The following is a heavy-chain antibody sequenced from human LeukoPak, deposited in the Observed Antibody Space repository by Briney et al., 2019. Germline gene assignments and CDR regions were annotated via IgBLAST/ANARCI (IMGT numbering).Heavy chain of an antibody. CDR1: GGTFSIYA. D-gene: IGHD3-9*01. CDR3: ARGDAYYDILTGHAFDY. Sequence: SVKVSCKASGGTFSIYAISWVRQAPGQGLEWMGGIIPLFGTANYAQKFQGRVTITADESTSTAYMELSSLRSEDTAVFYCARGDAYYDILTGHAFDYWGQGTLVTVSS. CDR2: IIPLFGTA. J-gene: IGHJ4*02. V-gene: IGHV1-69*13.